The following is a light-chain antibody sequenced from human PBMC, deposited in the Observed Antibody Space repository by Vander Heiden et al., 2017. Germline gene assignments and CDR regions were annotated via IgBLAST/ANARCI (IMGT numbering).Light chain of an antibody. CDR3: CSYGGPYTWV. Sequence: QSALTQPRSVSGSPGPSVTISCTGTSSDVGGYNYVSWYQQDPGKAPKLMIYDVNKRPSGVPDRFSGSKSGNTASLTISGLQAEDEAEYYCCSYGGPYTWVFGTGTKVTVL. V-gene: IGLV2-11*01. J-gene: IGLJ1*01. CDR2: DVN. CDR1: SSDVGGYNY.